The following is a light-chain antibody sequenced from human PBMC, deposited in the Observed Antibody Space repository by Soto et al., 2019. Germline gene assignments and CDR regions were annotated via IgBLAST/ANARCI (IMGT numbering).Light chain of an antibody. Sequence: DIQMTQSPSSLSTSLGERVTLSCRASQGISNYLAWYQQKPGKVPKVLIYAASTLQSGVPSRFSGSGFGTDFTLTSRSLQPEDVATYYCQQYNSAPLTFGGGTKVDIK. CDR1: QGISNY. CDR3: QQYNSAPLT. V-gene: IGKV1-27*01. J-gene: IGKJ4*01. CDR2: AAS.